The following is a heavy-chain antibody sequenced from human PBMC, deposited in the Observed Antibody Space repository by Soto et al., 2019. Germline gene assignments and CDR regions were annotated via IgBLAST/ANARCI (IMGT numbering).Heavy chain of an antibody. CDR1: GYTFTSYG. CDR3: ARDNHSSSWYGSGGMDV. D-gene: IGHD6-13*01. Sequence: GASVKVSCKASGYTFTSYGISWVRQAPGQGLEWMGWISAYNGNTNYAQKLQGRVTMTTDTSTSTAYMELRNLRSDDTAVYYCARDNHSSSWYGSGGMDVWGLGTKVTVSS. J-gene: IGHJ6*02. CDR2: ISAYNGNT. V-gene: IGHV1-18*01.